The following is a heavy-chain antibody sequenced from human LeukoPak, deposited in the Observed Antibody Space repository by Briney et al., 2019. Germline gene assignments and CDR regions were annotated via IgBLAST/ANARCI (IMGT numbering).Heavy chain of an antibody. D-gene: IGHD2-15*01. CDR3: ARIFLSVVAPKRWFDP. CDR1: GYTFTSYG. Sequence: ASVKVSCKASGYTFTSYGISWVRQAPGQGLEWMGWVSAYNGNTNYAQKLQGRVTMTTDTSTSTAYMELRSLRSDDTAVYYCARIFLSVVAPKRWFDPWGQGTLVTVSS. V-gene: IGHV1-18*01. CDR2: VSAYNGNT. J-gene: IGHJ5*02.